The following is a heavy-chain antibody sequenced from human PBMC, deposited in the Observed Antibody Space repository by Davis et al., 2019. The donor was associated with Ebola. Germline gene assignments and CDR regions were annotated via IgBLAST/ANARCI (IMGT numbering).Heavy chain of an antibody. CDR1: GGTFSSYG. D-gene: IGHD2-2*01. CDR2: ISAYNGNT. V-gene: IGHV1-18*01. J-gene: IGHJ5*02. CDR3: ARGGCSSTSCYQIWFDP. Sequence: ASVKVSCKASGGTFSSYGISWVRQAPGQGLEWMGWISAYNGNTNYAQKLQGRVTMTTDTSTSTAYMELRSLRSDDTAVYYCARGGCSSTSCYQIWFDPWGQGTLVTVSS.